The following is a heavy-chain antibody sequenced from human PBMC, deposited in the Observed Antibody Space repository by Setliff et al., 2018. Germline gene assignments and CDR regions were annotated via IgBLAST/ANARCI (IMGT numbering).Heavy chain of an antibody. J-gene: IGHJ5*02. CDR2: INSGGSLI. D-gene: IGHD3-10*01. CDR3: ARDLIRGAPNWFDP. Sequence: GGSLRLSCTASGFTFRKHALNWVRQAPGKGLEWVSYINSGGSLIYYADSVKGRFTISRDNAKSSLYLQMNSLRAEDTAVYYCARDLIRGAPNWFDPWGQGTLVTVSS. V-gene: IGHV3-48*03. CDR1: GFTFRKHA.